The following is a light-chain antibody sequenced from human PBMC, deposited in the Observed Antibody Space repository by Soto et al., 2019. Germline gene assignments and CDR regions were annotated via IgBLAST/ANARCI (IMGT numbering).Light chain of an antibody. V-gene: IGKV1-27*01. Sequence: DIQMTQSPSSLSASVGDRVIITCRASQGISNYLAWYQQQPGKVPRLLIYAASILQSGVPSRFSGSGSGTDFTIKISRMQTEFFETYYCHKYNSAPINFGGGTKVDIK. CDR2: AAS. CDR1: QGISNY. CDR3: HKYNSAPIN. J-gene: IGKJ4*01.